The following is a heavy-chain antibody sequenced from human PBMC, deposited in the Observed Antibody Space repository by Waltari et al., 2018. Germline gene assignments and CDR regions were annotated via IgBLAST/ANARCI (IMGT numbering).Heavy chain of an antibody. Sequence: QAQVAESGGGVVQPGGSLRLSCTGSGFSVRTNAMDWVRQAPGKGLEWRAFISNDDTKKYYADSVEGRFTISRDTSRNTVYLEMNSLRPDDTAVYYCLRGADYGFYYWGQGTLVTVSS. V-gene: IGHV3-30*02. J-gene: IGHJ4*02. CDR2: ISNDDTKK. CDR3: LRGADYGFYY. CDR1: GFSVRTNA. D-gene: IGHD4-17*01.